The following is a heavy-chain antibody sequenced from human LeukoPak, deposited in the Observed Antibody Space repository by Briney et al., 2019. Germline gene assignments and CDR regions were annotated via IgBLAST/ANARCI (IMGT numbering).Heavy chain of an antibody. Sequence: SVKVSCKASGGTSSSYAISWVRQAPGQGLEWMGGIIPIFGTANYAQKFQGRVTITADKSTSTAYMELSSLRSEDTAVYYCARGRDYYGSGRITNYYYYYYMDVWGKGTTVTISS. CDR2: IIPIFGTA. V-gene: IGHV1-69*06. J-gene: IGHJ6*03. CDR1: GGTSSSYA. CDR3: ARGRDYYGSGRITNYYYYYYMDV. D-gene: IGHD3-10*01.